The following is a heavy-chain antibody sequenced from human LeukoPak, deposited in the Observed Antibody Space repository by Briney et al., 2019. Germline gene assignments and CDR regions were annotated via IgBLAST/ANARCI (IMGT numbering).Heavy chain of an antibody. Sequence: SETLSLTCTVSDGSISSGGYYWSWIRQPPGEGLEWIGYIYYSGSTYYHPSLKSRVTISLDTSKNQFSLKLSSVTAADTAVYYCARVTTVTTSFHFDYWGQGTLVTVSS. CDR3: ARVTTVTTSFHFDY. CDR1: DGSISSGGYY. CDR2: IYYSGST. J-gene: IGHJ4*02. V-gene: IGHV4-30-4*01. D-gene: IGHD4-17*01.